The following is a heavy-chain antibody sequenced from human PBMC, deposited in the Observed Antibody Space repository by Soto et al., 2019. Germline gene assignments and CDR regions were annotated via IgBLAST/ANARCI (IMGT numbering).Heavy chain of an antibody. J-gene: IGHJ5*02. D-gene: IGHD2-2*01. CDR3: AKGDCISTSCQNWFDP. CDR1: GFTFDDYA. CDR2: ISWNSGSI. V-gene: IGHV3-9*01. Sequence: EVQLVESGGGLVQPGRSLRLSCAASGFTFDDYAMHWVRQAPGKGLEWVSGISWNSGSIGYADSVKGRFTISRDNXKXXLYLQMNSLRAEDTALYYCAKGDCISTSCQNWFDPWGQGTLVTVSS.